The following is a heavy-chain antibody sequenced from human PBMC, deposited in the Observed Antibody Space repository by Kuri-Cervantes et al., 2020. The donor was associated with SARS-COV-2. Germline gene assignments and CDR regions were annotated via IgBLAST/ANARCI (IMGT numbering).Heavy chain of an antibody. CDR3: AREETGDAFDI. V-gene: IGHV3-30-3*01. CDR1: GFTFSSYA. Sequence: GESLKISCAASGFTFSSYAMHWVRQAPGKGLEWVAVISYDGSNKYYADSVKGRFTISRDNSKNTLYLQMNSLRAEDTAVYCCAREETGDAFDIWGQGTMVTVSS. D-gene: IGHD1-1*01. J-gene: IGHJ3*02. CDR2: ISYDGSNK.